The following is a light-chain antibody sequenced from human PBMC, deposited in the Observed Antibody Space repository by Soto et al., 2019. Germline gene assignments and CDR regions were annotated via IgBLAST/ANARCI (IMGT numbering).Light chain of an antibody. V-gene: IGKV3-20*01. CDR1: QSVTGKY. CDR3: QQYGNPPIT. Sequence: PGERATLSCRASQSVTGKYLAWYQQKPGQAPRLLIDGASNRATGIPDRVSGSGSGTDFTLTITRLEPEDFGVYFCQQYGNPPITFGQGTRLEIK. CDR2: GAS. J-gene: IGKJ5*01.